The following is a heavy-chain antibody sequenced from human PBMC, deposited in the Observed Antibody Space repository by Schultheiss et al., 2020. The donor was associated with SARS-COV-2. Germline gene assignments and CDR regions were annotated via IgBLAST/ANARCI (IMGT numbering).Heavy chain of an antibody. Sequence: SETLSLTCTVSGGSISSSSYYWGWIRQPPGKGLEWIGEINHSGSTNYNPSLKSRVTISVDTSKNQFSLKLSSVTAADTAVYYCARVLLDSSGYYPVDYWGQGTLVTVSS. CDR3: ARVLLDSSGYYPVDY. CDR2: INHSGST. J-gene: IGHJ4*02. V-gene: IGHV4-39*07. D-gene: IGHD3-22*01. CDR1: GGSISSSSYY.